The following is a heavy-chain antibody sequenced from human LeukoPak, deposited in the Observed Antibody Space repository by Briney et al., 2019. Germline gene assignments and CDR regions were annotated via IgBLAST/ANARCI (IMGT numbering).Heavy chain of an antibody. J-gene: IGHJ4*02. CDR3: ARAQELADFDY. CDR2: ISSSSSYI. CDR1: GFTFSSYS. Sequence: GGSLRLSCAASGFTFSSYSMNWVRQARGKGLEWVSSISSSSSYIYYADSVEGRFTISRDNAKNSLYLQMNSLRAEDTAVYYCARAQELADFDYWGQGTLVTVSS. D-gene: IGHD6-13*01. V-gene: IGHV3-21*01.